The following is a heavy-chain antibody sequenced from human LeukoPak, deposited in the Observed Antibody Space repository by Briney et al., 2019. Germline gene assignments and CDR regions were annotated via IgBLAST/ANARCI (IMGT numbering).Heavy chain of an antibody. V-gene: IGHV4-39*01. CDR3: ASVHYYGSGSLNFDY. J-gene: IGHJ4*02. CDR1: GGSIRSSYYY. CDR2: IYDSGST. D-gene: IGHD3-10*01. Sequence: SETLSLTCTVSGGSIRSSYYYWGWIRQPPGKGLEWIGSIYDSGSTYYNPSLKSRVTISVDTSKNQFSLKLSSVTAADTAVYYCASVHYYGSGSLNFDYWGQGTLVTVSS.